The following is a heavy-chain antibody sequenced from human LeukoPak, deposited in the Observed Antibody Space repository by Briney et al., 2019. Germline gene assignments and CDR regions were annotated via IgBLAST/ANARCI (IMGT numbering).Heavy chain of an antibody. J-gene: IGHJ4*02. CDR3: ATVTSGSYFDY. CDR1: GYTFTDYY. D-gene: IGHD1-26*01. V-gene: IGHV1-69-2*01. Sequence: ASVKVSCKVSGYTFTDYYMHWLQQAPGKGLEWMGLVDPEDGETIYAEKFQGRVTITADTSTDTAYMELGSLRSEDTAVYYCATVTSGSYFDYWGQGTLVTVSS. CDR2: VDPEDGET.